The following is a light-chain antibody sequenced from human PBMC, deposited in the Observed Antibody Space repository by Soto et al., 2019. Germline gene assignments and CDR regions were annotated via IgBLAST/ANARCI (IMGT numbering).Light chain of an antibody. V-gene: IGKV3D-20*02. CDR3: QQRHMWPIT. CDR2: DAS. Sequence: EFVLAQSPGTLSLSPGERATVSCRSSQTVRNNYLAWYQQKPGQAPRLLIYDASSRATGIPDRFSGGGSGTDLTLTISSLQSEDSAVYYCQQRHMWPITFGQGTRLEIK. J-gene: IGKJ5*01. CDR1: QTVRNNY.